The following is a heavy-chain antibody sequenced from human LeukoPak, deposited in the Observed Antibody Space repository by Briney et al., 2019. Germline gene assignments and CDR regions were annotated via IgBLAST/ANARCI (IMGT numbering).Heavy chain of an antibody. CDR1: GYSISSGPY. V-gene: IGHV4-38-2*01. CDR2: IYLGGTT. Sequence: SGTLSLTCSVSGYSISSGPYWGWIRQPPGQGLEWIASIYLGGTTYYTPSLKSRVTISVDTSKNQLSLRLSSVTAADTAVYYCATNWSDFDYWGPGTLVTVSS. CDR3: ATNWSDFDY. D-gene: IGHD1-1*01. J-gene: IGHJ4*02.